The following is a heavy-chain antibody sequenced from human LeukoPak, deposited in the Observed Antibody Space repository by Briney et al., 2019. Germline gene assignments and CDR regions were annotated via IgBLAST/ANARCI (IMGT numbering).Heavy chain of an antibody. D-gene: IGHD3-3*01. CDR2: MNPNSGNT. Sequence: EASVKVSCKASGYTFTSYDINWVRQATGQGLEWMGWMNPNSGNTGYAQKFQGRVTMTRNTSISTAYMELSSLRSEDTAVYYCARGKGITIFGVRVFDIWGQGTMVTVSS. CDR3: ARGKGITIFGVRVFDI. J-gene: IGHJ3*02. V-gene: IGHV1-8*01. CDR1: GYTFTSYD.